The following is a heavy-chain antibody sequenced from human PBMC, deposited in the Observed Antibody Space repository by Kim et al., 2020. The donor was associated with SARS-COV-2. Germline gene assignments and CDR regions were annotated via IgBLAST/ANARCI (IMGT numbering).Heavy chain of an antibody. CDR1: GFSFSEWW. CDR3: TRGPF. V-gene: IGHV3-74*01. J-gene: IGHJ4*02. Sequence: GGSLRLSCAASGFSFSEWWMDWVRQAPGKGPEWVARIDNDGTTTLYADSVNGRFTISRDNSKNTLYLQMTGLRADDTGVYYCTRGPFWGQGTLVTVSS. CDR2: IDNDGTTT.